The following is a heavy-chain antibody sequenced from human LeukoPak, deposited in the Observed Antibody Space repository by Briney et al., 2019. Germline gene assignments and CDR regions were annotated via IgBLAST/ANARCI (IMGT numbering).Heavy chain of an antibody. Sequence: PGGSLRLSCAASGFTFNSYEMNWVRQAPGKGLEWVSYISSSGSTIYYADSVKGRFTISRDNAKNSLYLQMNSLRAEDTAVYYCAREYSSSLADYWGQGTLVTVSS. J-gene: IGHJ4*02. CDR2: ISSSGSTI. D-gene: IGHD6-13*01. CDR3: AREYSSSLADY. V-gene: IGHV3-48*03. CDR1: GFTFNSYE.